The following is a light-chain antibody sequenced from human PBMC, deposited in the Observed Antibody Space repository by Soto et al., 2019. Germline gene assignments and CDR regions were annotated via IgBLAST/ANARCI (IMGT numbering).Light chain of an antibody. CDR2: GAP. Sequence: EIVLTQCTHPLSLPPGERATLSCGASQSVSSSYLAWYQQKPGQAPRLLIYGAPSRATGIPDRFSGSGSGTDFTLTISTLEPEDFAVYYCQQYGDSSRTFGLGTKVDIK. CDR1: QSVSSSY. V-gene: IGKV3-20*01. CDR3: QQYGDSSRT. J-gene: IGKJ1*01.